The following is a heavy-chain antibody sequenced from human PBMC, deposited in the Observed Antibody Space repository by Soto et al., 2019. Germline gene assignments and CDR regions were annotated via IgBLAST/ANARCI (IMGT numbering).Heavy chain of an antibody. D-gene: IGHD1-26*01. CDR1: GFTVSPNY. CDR2: IYSDGST. V-gene: IGHV3-66*01. Sequence: GGSLRLSCAASGFTVSPNYMTWVRQAPGKGLEWVSIIYSDGSTYYADSVKGRFTISRDTSKNTLYLQMNSLRADDTAVYFCARDFTLLLTDYYYGMDVWGQGTTVTVSS. CDR3: ARDFTLLLTDYYYGMDV. J-gene: IGHJ6*02.